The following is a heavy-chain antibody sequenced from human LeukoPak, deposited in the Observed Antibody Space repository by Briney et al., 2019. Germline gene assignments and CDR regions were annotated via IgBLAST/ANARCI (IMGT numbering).Heavy chain of an antibody. CDR2: IKKDGSQK. CDR1: GFTFSSFW. V-gene: IGHV3-7*03. Sequence: PGGSLRLSCAASGFTFSSFWMSWVRQAPGKGQEWVANIKKDGSQKYYVDSVEGRFTISRDNAKNSLYLQMDSLRVDDTAVYYCTRVFGGYDVSDYWGQGTLVTVSS. CDR3: TRVFGGYDVSDY. D-gene: IGHD3-3*01. J-gene: IGHJ4*02.